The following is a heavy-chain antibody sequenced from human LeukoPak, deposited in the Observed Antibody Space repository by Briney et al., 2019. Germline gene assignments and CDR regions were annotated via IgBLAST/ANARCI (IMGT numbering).Heavy chain of an antibody. Sequence: GGSLRLSCAASGFTFSSYAMHWVRQAPGKGLECVAVISYDGSNKYYADSVKGRFTISRDNSKNTLYLQMNSLRAEDTAVYYCARDFPTWSSSSWETYDYWGQGTLVTVSS. J-gene: IGHJ4*02. CDR1: GFTFSSYA. CDR2: ISYDGSNK. CDR3: ARDFPTWSSSSWETYDY. V-gene: IGHV3-30*01. D-gene: IGHD6-13*01.